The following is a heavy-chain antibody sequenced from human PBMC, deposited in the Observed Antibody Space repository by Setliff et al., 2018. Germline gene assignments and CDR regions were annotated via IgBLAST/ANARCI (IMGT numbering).Heavy chain of an antibody. CDR2: INPNSGGT. CDR1: GYTFTNYY. Sequence: GASVKVSCKASGYTFTNYYIHWVRQAPGQGLEWMGRINPNSGGTNYAQKFQGRVTMTRDTSISTAYMELSSLRSEDTAVYYCAREVLSTVVAWDYWGQGTLVTVSS. V-gene: IGHV1-2*06. D-gene: IGHD4-17*01. J-gene: IGHJ4*02. CDR3: AREVLSTVVAWDY.